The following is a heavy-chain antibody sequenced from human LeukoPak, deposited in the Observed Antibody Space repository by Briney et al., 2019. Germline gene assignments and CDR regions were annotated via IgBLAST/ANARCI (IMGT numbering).Heavy chain of an antibody. CDR1: GFTFSNYG. Sequence: GGSLRLSCAASGFTFSNYGMHWVRQAPGKGLEWVAVISYDGSNKYYADSVKGRFTISRDNSKNTLHLQMNSLRAEDTAVYYCAKDYGSGSIERYFDYWGQGTLVTVSS. D-gene: IGHD3-10*01. V-gene: IGHV3-30*18. CDR2: ISYDGSNK. CDR3: AKDYGSGSIERYFDY. J-gene: IGHJ4*02.